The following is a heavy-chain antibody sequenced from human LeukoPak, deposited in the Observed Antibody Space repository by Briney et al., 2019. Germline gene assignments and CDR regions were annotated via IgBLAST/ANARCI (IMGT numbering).Heavy chain of an antibody. J-gene: IGHJ4*02. D-gene: IGHD3-22*01. CDR3: ARELLTMIVVDRQYGLDY. Sequence: PGGSLRLSCAASGFTFSSYGMHWVRQAPGKGLEWVAVIWYDGSNKYYADSVKGRFTISRDNSKNTLYLQMNSLRAEDTAVYYCARELLTMIVVDRQYGLDYWGQGTLVTVSS. V-gene: IGHV3-30*19. CDR1: GFTFSSYG. CDR2: IWYDGSNK.